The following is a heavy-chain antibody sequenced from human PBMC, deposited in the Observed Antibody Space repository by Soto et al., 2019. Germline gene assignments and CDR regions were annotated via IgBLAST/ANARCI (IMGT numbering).Heavy chain of an antibody. J-gene: IGHJ4*02. CDR2: INAGNGNT. V-gene: IGHV1-3*01. CDR3: ASPSDGSWDFY. CDR1: GYTFSNYL. D-gene: IGHD3-10*01. Sequence: QVQLVQAGAEVKKPGASEKVSCKASGYTFSNYLLHWVRQAPGQRLEWMGWINAGNGNTKYSQRFQGRVTLTRDTSASTAYMELSSLRSEDTAVYYCASPSDGSWDFYWGQGTLVTVSS.